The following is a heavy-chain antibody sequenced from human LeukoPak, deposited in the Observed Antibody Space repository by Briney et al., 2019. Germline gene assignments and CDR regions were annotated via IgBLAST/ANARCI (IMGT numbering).Heavy chain of an antibody. Sequence: GGSLRLSFAASVLTVSSNYMSWVRQAPGKGVERVSVMYGDGTTGYADSVKDRFIIFRDTYKDTLYLQMESLRVEDTVFFFKQKTAYDMTLDYWGQGTLVIVSS. V-gene: IGHV3-66*01. J-gene: IGHJ4*02. D-gene: IGHD3-9*01. CDR1: VLTVSSNY. CDR2: MYGDGTT. CDR3: QKTAYDMTLDY.